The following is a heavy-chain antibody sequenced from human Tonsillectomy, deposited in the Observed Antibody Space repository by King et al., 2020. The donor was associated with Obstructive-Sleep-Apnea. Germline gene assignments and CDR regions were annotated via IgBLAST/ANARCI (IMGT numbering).Heavy chain of an antibody. V-gene: IGHV1-46*01. Sequence: VQLVESGAEVKKPGASVNVSCKASGFTFTRYYIHWVRQAPGQGLEWMGISNPTGDSTKYAQKFQGRVTMTWDTSTSTVYMELNSLKSEDTAVYYCARDATADFWSRVKFYYYYYGMDVWGQGTTVTVSS. J-gene: IGHJ6*02. CDR1: GFTFTRYY. D-gene: IGHD3-3*01. CDR2: SNPTGDST. CDR3: ARDATADFWSRVKFYYYYYGMDV.